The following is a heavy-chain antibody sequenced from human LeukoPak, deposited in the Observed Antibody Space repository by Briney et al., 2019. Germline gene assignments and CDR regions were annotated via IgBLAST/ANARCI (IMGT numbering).Heavy chain of an antibody. V-gene: IGHV4-4*09. CDR3: ASYEGGVMVY. CDR2: IYTSGST. J-gene: IGHJ4*02. Sequence: SETLSLTCTVSGGSISSYYWSWIRQPPGKGLEWIGYIYTSGSTNYNPSLKSRVTISVDTSKNQFSLKLSSVTAADTAVYYCASYEGGVMVYWGQGTLVTVSS. D-gene: IGHD3-16*01. CDR1: GGSISSYY.